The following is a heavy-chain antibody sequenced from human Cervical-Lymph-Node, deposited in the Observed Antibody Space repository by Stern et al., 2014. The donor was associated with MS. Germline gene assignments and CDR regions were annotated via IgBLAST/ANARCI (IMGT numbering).Heavy chain of an antibody. CDR2: IWDDGNNK. CDR3: XRXRXXYYYFDY. Sequence: VESGGGVVQPGRSLRLSCAASGFTFSSYGMHWVRQAPGKGMEWGAFIWDDGNNKYSTDTATGRFTISRDKSKNTLYLQMNSLRAEYTSVXYXXRXRXXYYYFDYWGQXTLVTVSS. J-gene: IGHJ4*02. V-gene: IGHV3-33*01. CDR1: GFTFSSYG. D-gene: IGHD2-21*01.